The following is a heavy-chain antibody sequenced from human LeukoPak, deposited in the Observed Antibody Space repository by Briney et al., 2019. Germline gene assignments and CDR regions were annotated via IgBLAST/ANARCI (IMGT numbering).Heavy chain of an antibody. CDR2: INHSGST. CDR3: ARVSIAAANDY. J-gene: IGHJ4*02. D-gene: IGHD6-13*01. CDR1: GGSFSGYY. V-gene: IGHV4-34*01. Sequence: SETLSLPCAVSGGSFSGYYWSWTRPPPGKGLEWIGEINHSGSTNYNPSLKSRVTISVDTSKNQFSLTLSSVTAADAAVYYCARVSIAAANDYWGQGTLVTVSS.